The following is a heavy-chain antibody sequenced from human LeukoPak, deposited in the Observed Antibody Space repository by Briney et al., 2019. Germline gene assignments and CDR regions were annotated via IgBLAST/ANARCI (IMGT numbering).Heavy chain of an antibody. CDR3: ASPGDITDYYYYMDV. D-gene: IGHD1-14*01. CDR2: IIPIFGTA. CDR1: GGTFSSYA. V-gene: IGHV1-69*05. Sequence: SVKVSCKASGGTFSSYAISWVRQAPGQGLEWMGGIIPIFGTANYAQKFQGRVTITTDESTSTAYMELSSLRSEDTAVYYCASPGDITDYYYYMDVWGKGTTVTVSS. J-gene: IGHJ6*03.